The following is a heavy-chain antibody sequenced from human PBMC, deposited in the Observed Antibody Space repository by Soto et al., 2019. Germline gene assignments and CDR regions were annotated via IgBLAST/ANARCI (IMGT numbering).Heavy chain of an antibody. D-gene: IGHD1-1*01. CDR3: AKENCANPDS. Sequence: HPGGSLRLSCAASGFTFSSRNVNWVRQAPGKGLEWVSYISSSSSTIYYADSVKGRFTISRDNAKNSLFLQMNNLTVEDTAVYYCAKENCANPDSWGQGTLVTVSS. CDR1: GFTFSSRN. V-gene: IGHV3-48*04. J-gene: IGHJ4*02. CDR2: ISSSSSTI.